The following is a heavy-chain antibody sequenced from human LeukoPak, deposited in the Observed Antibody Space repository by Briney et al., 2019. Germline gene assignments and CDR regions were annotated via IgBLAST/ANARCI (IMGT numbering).Heavy chain of an antibody. J-gene: IGHJ3*02. Sequence: PGGSLRLSCAASGFTVSSNYMSWVRQAPGKGLEWVSVIYSGGSTYYADSVKGRFTICRDNSKNTLYLQMNSLRAEDTAVYYCASPLYYDSRFGAFDIWDQGTMVTVSS. D-gene: IGHD3-22*01. CDR1: GFTVSSNY. CDR3: ASPLYYDSRFGAFDI. CDR2: IYSGGST. V-gene: IGHV3-53*01.